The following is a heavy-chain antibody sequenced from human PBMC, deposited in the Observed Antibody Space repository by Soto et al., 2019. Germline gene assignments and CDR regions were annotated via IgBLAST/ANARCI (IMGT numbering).Heavy chain of an antibody. Sequence: GGSLRLSCAASGFTFSSYGMHWVRQAPGKGLEWVAVIWYDGSNKYYADSVKGRFTISRDNSKNTLYLQMNSLRAEDTAVYYCAREKKALYYFDYWGPGTLGTVSS. CDR1: GFTFSSYG. V-gene: IGHV3-33*01. CDR2: IWYDGSNK. CDR3: AREKKALYYFDY. J-gene: IGHJ4*02.